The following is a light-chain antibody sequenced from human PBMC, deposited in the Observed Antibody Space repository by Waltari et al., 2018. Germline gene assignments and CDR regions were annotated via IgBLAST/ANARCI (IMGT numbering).Light chain of an antibody. CDR3: QSYDNRLSGVI. V-gene: IGLV1-40*01. CDR2: GHN. J-gene: IGLJ2*01. Sequence: QSVLTQPPSVSGAPGQRVTISCAGSSSNIGATYDVHWYPQLPGTAPKLLIYGHNNRPSGVPDRFSGSKSGTSASLAITGLQAEDEADYYCQSYDNRLSGVIFGGGTRLTVL. CDR1: SSNIGATYD.